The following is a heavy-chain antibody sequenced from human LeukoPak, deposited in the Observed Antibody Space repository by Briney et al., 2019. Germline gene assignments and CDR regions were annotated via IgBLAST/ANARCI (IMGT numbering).Heavy chain of an antibody. V-gene: IGHV3-30*04. CDR2: ISYDGSNK. CDR1: GFTISSYA. CDR3: ARDRGGGGDYVFH. Sequence: PGRSLRLSCAASGFTISSYAMHWVRQAPGKGLEWVAVISYDGSNKYYADSVKGRFTISRDNSKNTLYLQMNSLRAEDTAVYYCARDRGGGGDYVFHWGQGTLVTVSS. J-gene: IGHJ4*02. D-gene: IGHD4-17*01.